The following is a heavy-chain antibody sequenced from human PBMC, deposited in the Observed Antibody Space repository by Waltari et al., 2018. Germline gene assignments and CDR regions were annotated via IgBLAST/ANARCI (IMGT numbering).Heavy chain of an antibody. V-gene: IGHV4-4*02. D-gene: IGHD3-10*01. J-gene: IGHJ6*02. Sequence: GKRKEEGTGMVKQEGRGAKKGGAAGGRRRRRKGGRGGRKTPGKGLEWIVEIYHSGSTNYNPSLKSRVTISVDKSKNQFSLKLSSVTAADTAVSYCARTVMVIPARGGMDVWGPGTTVTVSS. CDR2: IYHSGST. CDR3: ARTVMVIPARGGMDV. CDR1: GGRRRRRKG.